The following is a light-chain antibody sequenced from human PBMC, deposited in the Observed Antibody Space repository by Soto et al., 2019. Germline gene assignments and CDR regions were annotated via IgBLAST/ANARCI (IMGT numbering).Light chain of an antibody. V-gene: IGKV1-39*01. CDR1: QSISNH. CDR3: QKRYRTPLT. CDR2: AAS. Sequence: DIQLTQSPSALSATVTARVIITCRASQSISNHLNWYQQKPGKAPKLLIYAASSVQSGVPSMFSGSGSGTDFTLTISSLQPEDFATYYCQKRYRTPLTFGGGTKVDIK. J-gene: IGKJ4*01.